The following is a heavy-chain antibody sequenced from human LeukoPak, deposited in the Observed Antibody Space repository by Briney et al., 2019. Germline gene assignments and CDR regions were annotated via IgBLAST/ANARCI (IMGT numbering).Heavy chain of an antibody. J-gene: IGHJ4*02. V-gene: IGHV4-31*03. CDR3: ARGVPAALYAIGSALDY. CDR1: GGSISSGGYY. Sequence: SQTLSLTCTVSGGSISSGGYYWSWIRQHPGKGLEWIGYIYYSGSTYYNPSLKSRVTISVETSKNQFSLKLSSVTAADTAVYYCARGVPAALYAIGSALDYWGQGTLVTVSS. D-gene: IGHD2-2*01. CDR2: IYYSGST.